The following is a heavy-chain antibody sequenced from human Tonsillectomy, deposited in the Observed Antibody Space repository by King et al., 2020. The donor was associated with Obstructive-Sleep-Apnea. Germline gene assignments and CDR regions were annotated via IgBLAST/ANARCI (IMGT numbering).Heavy chain of an antibody. CDR2: INHSGST. CDR3: ARVGGSYMWFDP. Sequence: VQLQQWGAGLLKPSETLSLTCAVYGGSFSGYYWSWIRQPPGKGLEWIGEINHSGSTNYNPSLKSRVSISVDTSKNQFSLKRSSVTAADTAVYYCARVGGSYMWFDPWGQGTLVTVSS. CDR1: GGSFSGYY. J-gene: IGHJ5*02. D-gene: IGHD1-26*01. V-gene: IGHV4-34*01.